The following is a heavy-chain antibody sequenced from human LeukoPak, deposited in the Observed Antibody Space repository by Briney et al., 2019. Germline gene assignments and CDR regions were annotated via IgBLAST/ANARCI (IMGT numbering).Heavy chain of an antibody. J-gene: IGHJ4*02. V-gene: IGHV1-18*01. CDR2: ICAYYGNK. Sequence: AGVQVTCKSSGYTFTHYGIRRVRQAPGQGLAWEGWICAYYGNKKYSQKLQGRVTITTDTYTSKASMELMSLRSDDTAVYYCARVRCSGGSCYSNFDYWGQGTLVTVSS. CDR3: ARVRCSGGSCYSNFDY. CDR1: GYTFTHYG. D-gene: IGHD2-15*01.